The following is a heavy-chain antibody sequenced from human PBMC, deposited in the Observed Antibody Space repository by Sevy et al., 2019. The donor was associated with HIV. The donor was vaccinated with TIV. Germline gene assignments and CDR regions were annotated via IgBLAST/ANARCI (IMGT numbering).Heavy chain of an antibody. V-gene: IGHV3-33*01. CDR1: QFNFDTYA. Sequence: GGSLRLSCVASQFNFDTYAIHWVRQAPVKGLEWVAMIWYDGSSKHYAESVKGRFAISRDNSQNTAFLQMNSLRAEDTGVYYCATNMVHAGAYDSYFNFWGQGSLVTVSS. CDR3: ATNMVHAGAYDSYFNF. D-gene: IGHD3-10*01. J-gene: IGHJ4*02. CDR2: IWYDGSSK.